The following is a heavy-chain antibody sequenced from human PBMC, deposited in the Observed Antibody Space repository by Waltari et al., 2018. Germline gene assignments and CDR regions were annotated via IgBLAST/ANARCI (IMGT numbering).Heavy chain of an antibody. CDR3: AKAELSIAVASPDY. CDR1: GFTFSSYG. D-gene: IGHD6-19*01. Sequence: QVQLVESGGGVVQPGGSLRLSCAASGFTFSSYGMHWVRQAPGKGLEWVEFIRYDGSNKYYADSVKGRFTISRDNSKNTLYLQMNSLRAEDTAVYYCAKAELSIAVASPDYWGQGTLVTVSS. V-gene: IGHV3-30*02. J-gene: IGHJ4*02. CDR2: IRYDGSNK.